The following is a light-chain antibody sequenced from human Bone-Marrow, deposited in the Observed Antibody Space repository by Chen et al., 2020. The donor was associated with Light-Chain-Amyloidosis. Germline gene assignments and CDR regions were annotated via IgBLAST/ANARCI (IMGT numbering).Light chain of an antibody. CDR1: SSDVGNYNL. Sequence: QSALTQPASVSGPPGPSITISCTGSSSDVGNYNLVSWYQQHPGKAPKLMIFEVNKRPSGVSNRFSGSKAGNTASLTISGLLAEDEADYHCGSYAGSNTVVFGGGTKLTVL. V-gene: IGLV2-23*02. CDR3: GSYAGSNTVV. J-gene: IGLJ2*01. CDR2: EVN.